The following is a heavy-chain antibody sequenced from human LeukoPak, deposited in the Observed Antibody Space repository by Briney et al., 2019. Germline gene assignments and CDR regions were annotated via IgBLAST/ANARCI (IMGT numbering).Heavy chain of an antibody. D-gene: IGHD2-21*01. J-gene: IGHJ6*04. Sequence: GGSLRLSCAASGFTFSSYGMHGGRPAPGKGLGRGAVIWYDGSNKYYADSVKGRFTNYRDNSKNTLYVQMNSVSAEDTAVYYCTRERGGDYYYYGMDVWGKGTAVTVSS. CDR1: GFTFSSYG. CDR3: TRERGGDYYYYGMDV. CDR2: IWYDGSNK. V-gene: IGHV3-33*01.